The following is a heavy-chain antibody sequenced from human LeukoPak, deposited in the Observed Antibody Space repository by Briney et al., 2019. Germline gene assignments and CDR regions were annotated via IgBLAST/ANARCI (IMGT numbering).Heavy chain of an antibody. CDR2: IIPIFGTA. CDR3: ASSVFPGFDP. D-gene: IGHD3-10*02. V-gene: IGHV1-69*05. J-gene: IGHJ5*02. CDR1: GGTFSSYA. Sequence: ASVKVSCKASGGTFSSYAISWVRQAPGQGLEWMGGIIPIFGTANYAQKFQGRVTITTDESTSTAYMELSSLRSEDTAVYYCASSVFPGFDPWGQGTLVTVSS.